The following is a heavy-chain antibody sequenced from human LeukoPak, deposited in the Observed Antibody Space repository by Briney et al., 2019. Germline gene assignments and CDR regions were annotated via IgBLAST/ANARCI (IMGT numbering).Heavy chain of an antibody. CDR2: ITPIFGTA. D-gene: IGHD3-10*01. J-gene: IGHJ5*02. Sequence: GASVKVSCKASGGTFSSYAISWVRQAPGQGLEWMGGITPIFGTANYAQKFQGRVTITADESTSTAYMELSSLRSEDTAVYYCARSGLLWFGELYNWFDPWGQGTLVTVSS. CDR1: GGTFSSYA. V-gene: IGHV1-69*13. CDR3: ARSGLLWFGELYNWFDP.